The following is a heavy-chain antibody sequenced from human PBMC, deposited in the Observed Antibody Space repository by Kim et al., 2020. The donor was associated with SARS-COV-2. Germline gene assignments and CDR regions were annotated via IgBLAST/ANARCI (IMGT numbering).Heavy chain of an antibody. CDR1: GFTFSSYS. J-gene: IGHJ3*02. Sequence: GGSLRLSCAASGFTFSSYSMHWVRQAPGKGLEWVSSISSSSSYIYYADSVKGRFTISRDNAKNSLYLQMNSLRAEDTAVYYCARDSSGGRDAFDIWGQGTMVTVSS. CDR2: ISSSSSYI. D-gene: IGHD6-19*01. V-gene: IGHV3-21*01. CDR3: ARDSSGGRDAFDI.